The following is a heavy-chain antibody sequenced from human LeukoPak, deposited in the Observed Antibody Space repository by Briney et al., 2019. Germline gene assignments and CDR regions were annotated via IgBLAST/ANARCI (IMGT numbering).Heavy chain of an antibody. D-gene: IGHD6-13*01. CDR3: ARSSRVAAAGRNYFDY. V-gene: IGHV4-39*01. J-gene: IGHJ4*02. Sequence: PSETLSLTCTVSGGSISSSSYYWGWIRQPPGKGLERIASIYYSGSTYYNPSLKSRVTISVDTSKYQFSLKLSSVTAADTAVYYCARSSRVAAAGRNYFDYWGQGTLVTVSS. CDR2: IYYSGST. CDR1: GGSISSSSYY.